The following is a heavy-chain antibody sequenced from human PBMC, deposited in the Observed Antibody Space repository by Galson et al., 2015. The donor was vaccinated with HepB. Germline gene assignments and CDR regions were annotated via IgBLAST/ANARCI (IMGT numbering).Heavy chain of an antibody. D-gene: IGHD3-22*01. CDR3: AKNYYDSSRHGVDV. CDR2: ISISGTVT. Sequence: SLRLSCAASGFTLTNYGMGWVRQAPGKGLEWVSSISISGTVTYNTDSVRGRFTISRDTSKNTLYLQMNSLRAEDTAVYYCAKNYYDSSRHGVDVWGQGTTVTVSS. V-gene: IGHV3-23*01. J-gene: IGHJ6*02. CDR1: GFTLTNYG.